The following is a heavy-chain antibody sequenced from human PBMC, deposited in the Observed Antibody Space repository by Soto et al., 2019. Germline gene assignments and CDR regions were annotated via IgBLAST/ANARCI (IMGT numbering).Heavy chain of an antibody. J-gene: IGHJ4*02. Sequence: XSVQFSFKASVYTFTGYYMHWVRQAPGQGLEWMGWINPNSGGTNYAQKFQGRVTMTRDTSISTAYMELSRLRSDDTAVYYCARDLVAVAGTGDYWGQGTLVTVSS. CDR3: ARDLVAVAGTGDY. D-gene: IGHD6-19*01. V-gene: IGHV1-2*02. CDR1: VYTFTGYY. CDR2: INPNSGGT.